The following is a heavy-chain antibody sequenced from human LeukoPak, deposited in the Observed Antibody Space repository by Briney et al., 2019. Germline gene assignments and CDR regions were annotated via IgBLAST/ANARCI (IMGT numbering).Heavy chain of an antibody. CDR2: VSPSSGGT. J-gene: IGHJ4*02. D-gene: IGHD6-19*01. V-gene: IGHV1-2*02. Sequence: ASVEVSCKASGYTFTDYYIHWVRQAPGQGLEWMGWVSPSSGGTLYAQEFQGRVTLTRDTSISTAYMELSSLRSDDPAVYFCAIRRRSGWPFEFWGQGSLVTVSS. CDR1: GYTFTDYY. CDR3: AIRRRSGWPFEF.